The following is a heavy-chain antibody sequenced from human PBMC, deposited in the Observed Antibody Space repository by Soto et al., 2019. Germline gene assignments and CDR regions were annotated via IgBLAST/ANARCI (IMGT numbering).Heavy chain of an antibody. D-gene: IGHD3-16*01. Sequence: QVQLVESGGGVVQPGTSLIVSCVGSGFTFRSYVMHWVRQAPGKGLEWVALTSYDGSDKYYDDSVRGRFTISRDNSRNTVDLQMDSLRLEDTALYYCARWGTTGGLDVWGQGTLVSVSS. V-gene: IGHV3-30*19. J-gene: IGHJ1*01. CDR1: GFTFRSYV. CDR3: ARWGTTGGLDV. CDR2: TSYDGSDK.